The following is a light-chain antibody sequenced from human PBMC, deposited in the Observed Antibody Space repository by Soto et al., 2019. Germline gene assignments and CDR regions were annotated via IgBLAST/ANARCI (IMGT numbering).Light chain of an antibody. CDR1: QGISNW. CDR3: QQYNSWPPIT. V-gene: IGKV1-12*01. Sequence: DIQMTQSPSSVSASVGDRVTITCRASQGISNWLTWYQQKPGKAPKLLIYAASSLQSGVPSRFSGSGSGTDFTLTISSLQPEDFAVYYCQQYNSWPPITFGQGTRLEIK. CDR2: AAS. J-gene: IGKJ5*01.